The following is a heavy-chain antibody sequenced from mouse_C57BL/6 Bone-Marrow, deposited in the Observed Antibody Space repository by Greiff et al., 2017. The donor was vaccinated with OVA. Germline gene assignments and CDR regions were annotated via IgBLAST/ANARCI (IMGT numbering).Heavy chain of an antibody. CDR2: INPNNGGT. J-gene: IGHJ2*01. Sequence: VQLQQSGPELVKPGASVKMSCKASGYTFPDYNMHWVKQSHGTSLEWIGYINPNNGGTSYNQKFKGKATLTVNKSSSTAYMELRSLTSEDSAVYYCARAGNYPDYWGQGTTLTVSS. D-gene: IGHD1-1*02. V-gene: IGHV1-22*01. CDR1: GYTFPDYN. CDR3: ARAGNYPDY.